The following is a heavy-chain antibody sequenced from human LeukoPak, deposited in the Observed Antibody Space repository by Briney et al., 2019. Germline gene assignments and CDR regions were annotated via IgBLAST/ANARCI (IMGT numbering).Heavy chain of an antibody. CDR3: ARDLPYGSGSYYNYYYYYMDV. V-gene: IGHV4-4*07. D-gene: IGHD3-10*01. J-gene: IGHJ6*03. CDR1: GGSISSYH. CDR2: IYTSGST. Sequence: SETLSLTCTVSGGSISSYHWSWIRQPAGKGLEWLGRIYTSGSTNYNPSLKSRVTMSVDTSKNQFSLKLSSVTAADTAVYYCARDLPYGSGSYYNYYYYYMDVWGKGTTVTVSS.